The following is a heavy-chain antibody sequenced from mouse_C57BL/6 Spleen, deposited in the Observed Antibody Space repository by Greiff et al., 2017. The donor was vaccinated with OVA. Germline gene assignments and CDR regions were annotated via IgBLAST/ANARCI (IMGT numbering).Heavy chain of an antibody. CDR2: IWSDGST. CDR1: GFSLTSYG. CDR3: ARHASIVRDYYAMDY. D-gene: IGHD2-5*01. Sequence: QVQLKESGPGLVAPSQSLSITCTVSGFSLTSYGVHWVRQPPGKGLEWLVVIWSDGSTTYNSALKSRLSISKDNSKSQVFLKMNSLQTDDTAMYYCARHASIVRDYYAMDYWGQGTSVTVSS. V-gene: IGHV2-6-1*01. J-gene: IGHJ4*01.